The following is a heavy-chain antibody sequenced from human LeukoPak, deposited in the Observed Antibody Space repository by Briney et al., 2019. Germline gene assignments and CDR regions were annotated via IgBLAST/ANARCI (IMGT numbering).Heavy chain of an antibody. V-gene: IGHV4-59*01. J-gene: IGHJ6*03. D-gene: IGHD3-10*01. Sequence: SETLSLTCTVSGDSISPNYWSWIRQPPGKGLEWIGYIFYTGNTNYNPSLKSPVTISLDTSKNQFSLKLTSVTAADTAVYYCARSGTAFTFYYYYYMDVWGKGTTVTVSS. CDR2: IFYTGNT. CDR1: GDSISPNY. CDR3: ARSGTAFTFYYYYYMDV.